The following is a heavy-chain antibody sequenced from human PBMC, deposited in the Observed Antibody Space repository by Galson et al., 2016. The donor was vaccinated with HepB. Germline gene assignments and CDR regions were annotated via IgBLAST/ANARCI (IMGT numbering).Heavy chain of an antibody. Sequence: SLRLSCAASGFTFTTYEMTWVRQAPGKGLEWHSYISSYGSTIYYADSVKGRFTISRDNAENSLYLQMNSLRAEDTAVYYCARVRWLEPLDYWGQGTLVTVSS. CDR2: ISSYGSTI. V-gene: IGHV3-48*03. CDR3: ARVRWLEPLDY. D-gene: IGHD6-19*01. J-gene: IGHJ4*02. CDR1: GFTFTTYE.